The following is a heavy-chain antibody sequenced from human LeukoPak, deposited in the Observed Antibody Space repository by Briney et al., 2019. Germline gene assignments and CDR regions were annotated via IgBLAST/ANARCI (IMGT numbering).Heavy chain of an antibody. V-gene: IGHV4-4*07. Sequence: SETLSLTCTVSGGSISSYYWSWIRQPAGKGLEWIGRIYTSGSTNYNPSLKSRVTMSVDTSKNQFSLKLSSGTAADTAVYYCARVGSGSARRAFDIWGQGTMVTVSS. CDR2: IYTSGST. D-gene: IGHD1-26*01. CDR1: GGSISSYY. J-gene: IGHJ3*02. CDR3: ARVGSGSARRAFDI.